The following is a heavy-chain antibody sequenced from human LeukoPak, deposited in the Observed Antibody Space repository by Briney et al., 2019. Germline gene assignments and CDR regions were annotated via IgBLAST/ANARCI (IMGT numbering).Heavy chain of an antibody. CDR2: INPNSGGT. V-gene: IGHV1-2*02. J-gene: IGHJ4*02. CDR1: GYTFTGYY. CDR3: ARDFAAVATEDY. Sequence: ASLKVSCKASGYTFTGYYMHWVRQAPGQGLEWMGWINPNSGGTNYAQKFQGRVTMTRDTSISTAYMELSRLRSDDTAVYYCARDFAAVATEDYWGQGTLVTVSS. D-gene: IGHD1-14*01.